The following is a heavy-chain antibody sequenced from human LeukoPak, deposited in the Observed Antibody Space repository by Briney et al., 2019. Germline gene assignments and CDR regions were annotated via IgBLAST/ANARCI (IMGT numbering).Heavy chain of an antibody. D-gene: IGHD3-16*01. CDR3: ARIVWDYYMDV. J-gene: IGHJ6*03. CDR2: IKQDGSEK. Sequence: GGSLRLSCAASGFTFSSYWMSWVRQAPRKGLEWVANIKQDGSEKYYVDSVKGRFTISRDNAKNSLYLQMNSLRAEDTAVYYCARIVWDYYMDVWGKGTTVTVSS. CDR1: GFTFSSYW. V-gene: IGHV3-7*01.